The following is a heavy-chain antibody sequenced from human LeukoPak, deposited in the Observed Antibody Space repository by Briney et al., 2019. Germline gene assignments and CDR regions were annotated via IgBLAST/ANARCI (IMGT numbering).Heavy chain of an antibody. J-gene: IGHJ4*02. CDR1: GYTFTSYG. V-gene: IGHV1-18*01. CDR3: ARDLGNYFHF. CDR2: ISAHNGNT. Sequence: ASVKVSCKASGYTFTSYGISWVRQAPGQGLEWMGWISAHNGNTKYAQEVQGRVTMTTDTSTSTAYMEMRSLRSDDTAVYYCARDLGNYFHFWGQGTLVTVSS. D-gene: IGHD3-10*01.